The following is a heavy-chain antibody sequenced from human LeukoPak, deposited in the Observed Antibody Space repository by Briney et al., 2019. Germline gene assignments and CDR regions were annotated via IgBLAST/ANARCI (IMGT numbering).Heavy chain of an antibody. CDR3: ARDDYGSGSWNDY. D-gene: IGHD3-10*01. CDR2: ISGSGGKT. J-gene: IGHJ4*02. CDR1: GFTFSTYG. V-gene: IGHV3-23*01. Sequence: PGGSLRLSCAASGFTFSTYGMSWVRQAPGKGLEWVSGISGSGGKTYYEESVKGRFTISRDNAKNSLYLQMNSLRAEDTALYYCARDDYGSGSWNDYWGQGTLVTVSS.